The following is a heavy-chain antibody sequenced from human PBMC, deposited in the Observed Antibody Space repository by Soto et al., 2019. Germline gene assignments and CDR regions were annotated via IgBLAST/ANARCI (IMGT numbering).Heavy chain of an antibody. J-gene: IGHJ6*02. V-gene: IGHV5-10-1*01. CDR1: GYSFTSYW. CDR2: IDPSDSYT. Sequence: GESLKISCKGSGYSFTSYWISWVRQMPGKGLEWMGRIDPSDSYTNYSPSFQGHVTISADKSISTAYLQWSSLKASDTAMYYCARLGGGCSGGSCYYYYGMDVWGQGTTVTVS. D-gene: IGHD2-15*01. CDR3: ARLGGGCSGGSCYYYYGMDV.